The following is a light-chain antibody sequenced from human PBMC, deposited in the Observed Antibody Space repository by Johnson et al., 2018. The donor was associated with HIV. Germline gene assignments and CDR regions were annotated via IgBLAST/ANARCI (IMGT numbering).Light chain of an antibody. CDR1: SSNIGNNY. V-gene: IGLV1-51*01. CDR2: DNN. J-gene: IGLJ1*01. Sequence: QSVLTQPPSVSAAPGQKVTISCSGSSSNIGNNYVSWYQQLPGTAPKLLIYDNNKRPSGIPDRFSGSKSGTSATLGITGLQTGAEADYYRGTWDSSLRTGFLGTGTKVTVL. CDR3: GTWDSSLRTGF.